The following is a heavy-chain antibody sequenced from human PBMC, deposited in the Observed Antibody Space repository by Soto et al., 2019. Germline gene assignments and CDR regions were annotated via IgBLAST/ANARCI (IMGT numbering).Heavy chain of an antibody. J-gene: IGHJ4*02. CDR3: ARDEGVAMVLGYDN. V-gene: IGHV3-74*03. D-gene: IGHD3-10*01. Sequence: EAQLVQSGGGLVQPGGSMRLSCAASGFTFSSYWMHWVRQAPGKGLVWVSSIKTDGSLTPYADSVKGRFTISRDNAKNTLYLQMNSLRAEDTAVYYCARDEGVAMVLGYDNWGQGTLVAVSS. CDR2: IKTDGSLT. CDR1: GFTFSSYW.